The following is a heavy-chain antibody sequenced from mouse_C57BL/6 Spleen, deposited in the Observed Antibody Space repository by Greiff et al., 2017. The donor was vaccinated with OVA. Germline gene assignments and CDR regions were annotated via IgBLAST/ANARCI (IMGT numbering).Heavy chain of an antibody. J-gene: IGHJ2*01. CDR2: INPNNGGT. CDR3: ARSGYYYGSSYAFDY. D-gene: IGHD1-1*01. CDR1: GYTFTDYN. Sequence: EVQLQESGPELVKPGASVKIPCKASGYTFTDYNMDWVKQSHGKSLEWIGDINPNNGGTIYNQKFKGKATLTVDKSSSTAYMELRSLTSEDTAVYYCARSGYYYGSSYAFDYWGQGTTLTVSS. V-gene: IGHV1-18*01.